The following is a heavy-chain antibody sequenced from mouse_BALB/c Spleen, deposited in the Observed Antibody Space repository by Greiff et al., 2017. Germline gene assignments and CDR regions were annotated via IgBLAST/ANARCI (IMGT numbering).Heavy chain of an antibody. CDR1: GFNIKDTY. J-gene: IGHJ3*01. CDR3: ARVAGVGYQVFAY. D-gene: IGHD1-2*01. V-gene: IGHV14-3*02. CDR2: IDPANGNT. Sequence: EVKLQQSGAELVKPGASVKLSCTASGFNIKDTYMYWVKQRPEQGLEWIGRIDPANGNTKYDPKFQGKATITADTSSNTAYLQLSSLTSEDTAVYYCARVAGVGYQVFAYWGQGTLVTVSA.